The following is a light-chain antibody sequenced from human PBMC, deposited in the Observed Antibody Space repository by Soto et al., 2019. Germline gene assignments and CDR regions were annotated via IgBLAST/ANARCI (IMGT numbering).Light chain of an antibody. V-gene: IGKV3-11*01. Sequence: EIVLTQSPATLSLSPGERATLSCRASQSVSSYLAWYQQKPGQAPRLLIYDASNRATGIPARFSGSGSGTDFTLTISSLEPEDFAVYYCQQRSTWPLTFGQGTKVELK. J-gene: IGKJ1*01. CDR3: QQRSTWPLT. CDR1: QSVSSY. CDR2: DAS.